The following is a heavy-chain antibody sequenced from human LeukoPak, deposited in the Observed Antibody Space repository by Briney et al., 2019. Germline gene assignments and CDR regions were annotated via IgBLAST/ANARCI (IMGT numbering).Heavy chain of an antibody. Sequence: SETLSPTCTVSGGSISSSSYYWGWIRQPPGKGLEWIGSIYYSGSTYYNPSLKSRVTISVDTSKNQFSLKLSSVTAADTAVYYCARVGGLWFGELSRGDYFDYWGQGTLVTVSS. CDR1: GGSISSSSYY. CDR2: IYYSGST. D-gene: IGHD3-10*01. V-gene: IGHV4-39*07. CDR3: ARVGGLWFGELSRGDYFDY. J-gene: IGHJ4*02.